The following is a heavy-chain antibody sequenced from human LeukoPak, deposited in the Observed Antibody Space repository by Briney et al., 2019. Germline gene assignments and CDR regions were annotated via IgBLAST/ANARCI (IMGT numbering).Heavy chain of an antibody. J-gene: IGHJ4*02. V-gene: IGHV3-21*05. CDR3: ERGEQAAAGNRANDFDY. CDR1: GFTFSSYG. Sequence: GGSLRLSCAASGFTFSSYGMHWVRQAPGKGLEWVSYISSSISYTNYADSVKGRFTISRDNAKNSLYLQMNSLRAEDTDVYYCERGEQAAAGNRANDFDYWGQGTMVTVSS. CDR2: ISSSISYT. D-gene: IGHD6-13*01.